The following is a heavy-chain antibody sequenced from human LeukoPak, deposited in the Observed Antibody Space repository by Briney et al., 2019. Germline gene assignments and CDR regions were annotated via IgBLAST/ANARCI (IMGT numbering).Heavy chain of an antibody. CDR2: IIPILGIA. J-gene: IGHJ4*02. CDR3: YYDSSGSGGYFDY. V-gene: IGHV1-69*04. CDR1: GGTFSSYA. D-gene: IGHD3-22*01. Sequence: SVKVSCKASGGTFSSYAISWVRQAPGQGLEWMGRIIPILGIANYAQKFQGRVTITADKSTSTVYMELSSLRSEDTAVYYCYYDSSGSGGYFDYWGQGTLVTVSS.